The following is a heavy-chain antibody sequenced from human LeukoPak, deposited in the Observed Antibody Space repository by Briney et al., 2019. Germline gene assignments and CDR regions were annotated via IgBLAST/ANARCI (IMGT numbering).Heavy chain of an antibody. CDR3: AKGDGNYYDSSGYPGD. J-gene: IGHJ4*02. V-gene: IGHV3-30*18. CDR2: ISYDGSNK. Sequence: PGGSLRLSCAASGFTFSSYGMHWVRQAPGKGLEWVAVISYDGSNKYYAGSVKGRFTISRDNSKNTLYLQMNSLRAEDTAVYYCAKGDGNYYDSSGYPGDWGQGTLVTVSS. CDR1: GFTFSSYG. D-gene: IGHD3-22*01.